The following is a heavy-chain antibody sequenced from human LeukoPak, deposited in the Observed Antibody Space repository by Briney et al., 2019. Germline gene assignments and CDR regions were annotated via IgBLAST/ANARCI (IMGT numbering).Heavy chain of an antibody. CDR2: IRSDGSST. J-gene: IGHJ4*01. Sequence: GGSLRLSCAASGFTFNTYWMHWVRQAPGKGLVWVSRIRSDGSSTSYAHSVRGRFTISRDNAKNTLYLQMNSLRAEDTAVYYCAGVLGVRDLAYFDYWGHGTLVTVSS. V-gene: IGHV3-74*01. CDR3: AGVLGVRDLAYFDY. D-gene: IGHD3-10*01. CDR1: GFTFNTYW.